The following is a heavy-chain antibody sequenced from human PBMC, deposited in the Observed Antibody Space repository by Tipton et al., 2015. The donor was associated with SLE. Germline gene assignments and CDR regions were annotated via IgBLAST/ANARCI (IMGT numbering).Heavy chain of an antibody. J-gene: IGHJ6*03. CDR3: ARQGAEGWFGEGHYHLYYVEG. D-gene: IGHD3-10*01. Sequence: QLVQSGAEVKKPGESLKISCKGSGYSFTSYWIGWVRQMPGKGLEWMGIIYPGDSDTRYIPSFQGQVTISADKSISAAYLQWSSLKASDTAMYYCARQGAEGWFGEGHYHLYYVEGRGKGTTGTGSS. CDR2: IYPGDSDT. V-gene: IGHV5-51*01. CDR1: GYSFTSYW.